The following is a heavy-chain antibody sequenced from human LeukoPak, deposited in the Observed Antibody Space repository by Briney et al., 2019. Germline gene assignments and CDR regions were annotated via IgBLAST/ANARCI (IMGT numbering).Heavy chain of an antibody. J-gene: IGHJ4*02. D-gene: IGHD3-9*01. CDR2: ISGSGGTA. Sequence: GGSLRLSCAASGFTFSIYAMSWVRQAPGKGLEWVSAISGSGGTAYYADSVKGRFTISRDNSKNTLYLQMNSLRAEDTAVYYCARAPGLAGYYTWGQGTLVTVSS. CDR1: GFTFSIYA. V-gene: IGHV3-23*01. CDR3: ARAPGLAGYYT.